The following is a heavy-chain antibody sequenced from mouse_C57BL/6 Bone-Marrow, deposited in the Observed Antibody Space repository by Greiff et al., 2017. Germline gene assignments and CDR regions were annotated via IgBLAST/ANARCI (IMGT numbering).Heavy chain of an antibody. Sequence: QVQLQQPGAELVKPGASVTLSCKASGYTFTSYWMHWVKPRPGQGLEWIGMIHPNSGSTNYNEKFKSKATLTVDKSSSTAYMQLSSLTSEDSAVYYCARSGLRYPAWFAYWGQGTLVTVSA. CDR2: IHPNSGST. CDR1: GYTFTSYW. CDR3: ARSGLRYPAWFAY. V-gene: IGHV1-64*01. D-gene: IGHD1-1*01. J-gene: IGHJ3*01.